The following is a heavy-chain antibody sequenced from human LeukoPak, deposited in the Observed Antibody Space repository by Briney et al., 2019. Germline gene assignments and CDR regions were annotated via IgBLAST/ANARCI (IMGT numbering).Heavy chain of an antibody. J-gene: IGHJ5*01. CDR3: ARGVRSRGLPRRGYNWFDS. CDR2: MNPNSGNT. CDR1: GYTFTSYD. V-gene: IGHV1-8*01. D-gene: IGHD3-16*01. Sequence: ASVKDSSKASGYTFTSYDINWVRQATGQGLEWMGWMNPNSGNTGYAQKFQGRVTMTRNTSISTAYMELSSLRSEDTAVYYCARGVRSRGLPRRGYNWFDSWGQGTLVTVSS.